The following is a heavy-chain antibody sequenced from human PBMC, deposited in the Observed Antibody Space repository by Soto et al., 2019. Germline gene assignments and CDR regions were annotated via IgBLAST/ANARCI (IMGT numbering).Heavy chain of an antibody. CDR3: ASGPFYDFWSGGGYYYYGMDV. V-gene: IGHV1-69*06. J-gene: IGHJ6*02. Sequence: SVKVSCKASGGTFSSYAISWVRQAPGQGLEWMGGIIPIFGTANYAQKFQGRVTITADKSTSTAYMELSSLRSEDTAVYYCASGPFYDFWSGGGYYYYGMDVWGQGTTVTVSS. CDR1: GGTFSSYA. CDR2: IIPIFGTA. D-gene: IGHD3-3*01.